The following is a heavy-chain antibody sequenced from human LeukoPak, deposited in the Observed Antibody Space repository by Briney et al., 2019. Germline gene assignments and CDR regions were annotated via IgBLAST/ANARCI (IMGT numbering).Heavy chain of an antibody. CDR2: IYYSGST. V-gene: IGHV4-59*01. J-gene: IGHJ3*02. Sequence: MPSETLSLTCTVSGGSISSYYWSWIRQPPGKGLEWIGYIYYSGSTNYNPSLKSRVTISVDTSKNQFSLKLSSVTAADTAVYYCARGGSSSWYSEAFDIWGQGTMVTVSS. D-gene: IGHD6-13*01. CDR3: ARGGSSSWYSEAFDI. CDR1: GGSISSYY.